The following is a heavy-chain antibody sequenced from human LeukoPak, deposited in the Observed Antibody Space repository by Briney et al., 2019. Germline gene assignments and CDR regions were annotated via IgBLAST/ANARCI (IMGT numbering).Heavy chain of an antibody. J-gene: IGHJ4*02. Sequence: GGSLRLSCAASGFTVSSNYMSWVRQAPGKGLEWVSAIYSGGSTYYADSVKGRFTISRHNSKNTLYLQMNSLRAEDTAVYYCARDTSPLYDSSGYYYGSFDYWGQGTLVTVSS. V-gene: IGHV3-53*04. CDR2: IYSGGST. CDR1: GFTVSSNY. D-gene: IGHD3-22*01. CDR3: ARDTSPLYDSSGYYYGSFDY.